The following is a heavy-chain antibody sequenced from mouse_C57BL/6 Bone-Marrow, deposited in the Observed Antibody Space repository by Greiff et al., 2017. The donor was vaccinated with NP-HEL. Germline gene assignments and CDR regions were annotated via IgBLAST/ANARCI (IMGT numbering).Heavy chain of an antibody. CDR3: ARELRRSAWFAY. CDR1: GYTFTGYW. J-gene: IGHJ3*01. V-gene: IGHV1-9*01. D-gene: IGHD2-4*01. Sequence: VQLQQSGAELMKPGASVKLSCKATGYTFTGYWIEWVKQRPGHGLEWIGEILPGSGSTNYNEKFKGKATLTVDTSSSTAYMQLSSLTSEDSAVYYCARELRRSAWFAYWGQGTLVTVSA. CDR2: ILPGSGST.